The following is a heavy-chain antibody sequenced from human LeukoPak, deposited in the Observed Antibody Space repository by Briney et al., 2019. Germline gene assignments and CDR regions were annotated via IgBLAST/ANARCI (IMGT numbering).Heavy chain of an antibody. V-gene: IGHV3-30*01. J-gene: IGHJ2*01. D-gene: IGHD3-16*01. CDR1: GFTFSNYA. CDR2: ISYGGNNK. Sequence: GGSLRLSCVASGFTFSNYARHWVRQAPGKGLQWMAVISYGGNNKYYADSVKGRFTISRDNSKNTLYLQMNSLRAEDTAVFYCASDWGARNYGWHFDLWGRGTLVTVSS. CDR3: ASDWGARNYGWHFDL.